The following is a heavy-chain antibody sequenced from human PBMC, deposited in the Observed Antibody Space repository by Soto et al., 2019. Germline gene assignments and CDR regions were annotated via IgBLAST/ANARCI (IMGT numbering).Heavy chain of an antibody. CDR1: GFTFDDYA. Sequence: GGSLRLSCATSGFTFDDYAMHWVRQAPGKGLEWVSGISWNSGSIGYADSVKGRFTISRDNAKNSLYLQMNSLRAEDTALYYCAKDLGPIDSSGYYPSWGQGTMVTVSS. D-gene: IGHD3-22*01. CDR3: AKDLGPIDSSGYYPS. V-gene: IGHV3-9*01. CDR2: ISWNSGSI. J-gene: IGHJ3*01.